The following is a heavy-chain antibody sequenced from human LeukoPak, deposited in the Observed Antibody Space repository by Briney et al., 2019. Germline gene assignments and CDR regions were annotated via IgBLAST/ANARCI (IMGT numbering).Heavy chain of an antibody. CDR1: GGSFSGYY. Sequence: SETLALTCAVYGGSFSGYYWSWIRQPPGKGLEWIGEINHSGSTNYNPSLKSRVTISVDTSKNQFSLKLSSVTAADTAVYYCARGGSSWFLGYFDYWGQGTLVPVSS. CDR3: ARGGSSWFLGYFDY. D-gene: IGHD6-13*01. J-gene: IGHJ4*02. V-gene: IGHV4-34*01. CDR2: INHSGST.